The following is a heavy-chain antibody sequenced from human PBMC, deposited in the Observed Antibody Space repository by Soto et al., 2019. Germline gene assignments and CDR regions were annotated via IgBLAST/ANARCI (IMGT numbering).Heavy chain of an antibody. CDR2: IIPIFGRA. D-gene: IGHD6-19*01. J-gene: IGHJ2*01. V-gene: IGHV1-69*12. CDR1: GGTFSSYA. CDR3: AQTLGLAVAGPGRFDL. Sequence: QVQLVQSGAEVKKPGSSVKVSCKASGGTFSSYAISWVRQAPGQGLEWMGGIIPIFGRANYAQNFQGRVTITAAASPSTAYMELSSLRSEDTAVYYCAQTLGLAVAGPGRFDLWGRGTLVTVSS.